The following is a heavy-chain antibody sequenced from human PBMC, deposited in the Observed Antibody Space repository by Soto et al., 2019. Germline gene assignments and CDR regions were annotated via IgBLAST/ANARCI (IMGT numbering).Heavy chain of an antibody. J-gene: IGHJ4*02. CDR1: GGSVTNSSYY. CDR2: VYYRGRS. D-gene: IGHD2-15*01. Sequence: SETLSLTCTVSGGSVTNSSYYWGWIRQSPGKGLEWIGSVYYRGRSYSKSSVKSRVTISVDTSKNLFSLKLTSVTAADTAVYYCGRGKTQYSFDLWGQGNMVTVSS. CDR3: GRGKTQYSFDL. V-gene: IGHV4-39*07.